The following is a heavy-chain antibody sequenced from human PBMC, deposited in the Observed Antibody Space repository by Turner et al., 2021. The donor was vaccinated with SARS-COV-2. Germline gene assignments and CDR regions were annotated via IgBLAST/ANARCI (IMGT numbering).Heavy chain of an antibody. V-gene: IGHV4-39*01. D-gene: IGHD5-18*01. CDR1: GGSISSSNYY. J-gene: IGHJ4*02. CDR2: VYYSGST. CDR3: ARFEYGYSYSFGFDY. Sequence: QLQLQESGPGLVKSSETLSLTCTVSGGSISSSNYYWGWIRQPPGKGLEWIGSVYYSGSTYYNPYLKSRLTISVDTSKNQFSLKLSSVTAADTAVYYCARFEYGYSYSFGFDYWGQGTLVTVSS.